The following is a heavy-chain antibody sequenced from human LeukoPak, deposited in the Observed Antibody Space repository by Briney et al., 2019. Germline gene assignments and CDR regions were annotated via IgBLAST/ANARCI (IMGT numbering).Heavy chain of an antibody. CDR3: ARDSREGVWFGELFAFDI. CDR2: IYYSGST. CDR1: GGSISSGDYY. Sequence: PSQTLSLTCTVSGGSISSGDYYWSWIRQPPGKGLEWIGYIYYSGSTYYNPSLKSRVTISVDTSKNQFSLKLSSVTAADTAVYYCARDSREGVWFGELFAFDIWGQGTMVTVSS. V-gene: IGHV4-30-4*01. J-gene: IGHJ3*02. D-gene: IGHD3-10*01.